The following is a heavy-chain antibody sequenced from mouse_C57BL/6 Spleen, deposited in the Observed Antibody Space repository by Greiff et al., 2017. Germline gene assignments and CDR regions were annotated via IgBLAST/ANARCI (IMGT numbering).Heavy chain of an antibody. V-gene: IGHV1-64*01. CDR1: GYTFTSYW. J-gene: IGHJ1*03. D-gene: IGHD1-1*01. Sequence: VQLQQSGAELVKPGASVKLSCKASGYTFTSYWMHWVKQRPGQGLEWIGMIHPNSGSTNYNEKFKSKATLTVDKSSSTAYMQLSSLTSEDSAVYYFARRYITTVVDWYFDVWGTGTTVTVSS. CDR3: ARRYITTVVDWYFDV. CDR2: IHPNSGST.